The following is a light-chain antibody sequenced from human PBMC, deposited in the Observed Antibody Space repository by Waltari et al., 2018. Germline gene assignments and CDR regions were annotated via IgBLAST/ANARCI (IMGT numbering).Light chain of an antibody. CDR1: ELPRKY. V-gene: IGLV3-10*01. CDR3: YSSDSTGLRV. J-gene: IGLJ1*01. Sequence: SYELTQPPSVSVSPGQTARITCSGHELPRKYAYWFQQKSGQAPRLVIYEDTKRPSGIPEGFSGSRSGTVATLTITGAQVDDEADYYCYSSDSTGLRVFGGGTTVVVL. CDR2: EDT.